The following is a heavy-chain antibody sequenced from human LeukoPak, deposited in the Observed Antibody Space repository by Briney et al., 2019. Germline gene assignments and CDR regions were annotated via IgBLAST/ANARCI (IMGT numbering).Heavy chain of an antibody. CDR2: IKQDGSEK. D-gene: IGHD5-12*01. J-gene: IGHJ4*02. Sequence: GGSLRLSCAASGFTFNKAWMSWVRQAPGKGLEWVANIKQDGSEKYYVDSVKGRFTISRDNAKNSLYLQMNSLRAEDTAVYYCASSITGDYWGQGTLVTVSS. V-gene: IGHV3-7*01. CDR1: GFTFNKAW. CDR3: ASSITGDY.